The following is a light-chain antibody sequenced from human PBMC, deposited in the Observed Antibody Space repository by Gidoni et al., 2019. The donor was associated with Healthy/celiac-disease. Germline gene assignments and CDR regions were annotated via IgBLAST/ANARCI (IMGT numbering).Light chain of an antibody. J-gene: IGLJ1*01. CDR2: DVS. V-gene: IGLV2-11*01. Sequence: SALTQPRSVSGSPGPSVTISCTGTSSDVGGYNYVSWYQQHPGKAPKLMIYDVSKRPSGVHDRFSGSKSGNTDSLTISGLQAEDEADYYCCSYAGSYTYVFGTGTKVTVL. CDR3: CSYAGSYTYV. CDR1: SSDVGGYNY.